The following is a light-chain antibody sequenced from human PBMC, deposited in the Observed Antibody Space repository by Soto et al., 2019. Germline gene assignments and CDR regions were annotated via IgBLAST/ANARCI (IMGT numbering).Light chain of an antibody. V-gene: IGKV3-20*01. CDR3: QYYGSSFT. J-gene: IGKJ3*01. CDR1: QSVSSNY. CDR2: AAS. Sequence: DIVLTQSPGTLSLSPGERATLSCRASQSVSSNYLAWYQQKPGQAPRFLIYAASSRATGIPDRFSGSGSGTDFTLTISRLEPEDFAVYYCQYYGSSFTFGPGTKVDIK.